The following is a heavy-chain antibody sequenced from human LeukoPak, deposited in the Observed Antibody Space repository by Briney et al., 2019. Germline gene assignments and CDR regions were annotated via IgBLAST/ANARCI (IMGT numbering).Heavy chain of an antibody. CDR3: HLYSSSWGYYIDY. V-gene: IGHV4-59*08. J-gene: IGHJ4*02. D-gene: IGHD6-13*01. CDR2: IYYSGST. CDR1: GGSISSYY. Sequence: SETLSLTCTVPGGSISSYYWSWIRQPPGKGLEWIGYIYYSGSTNYNPSLKSRVTISVDTSKNQFSLKLSSVTAADTAVYYCHLYSSSWGYYIDYWGQGTLVTVSS.